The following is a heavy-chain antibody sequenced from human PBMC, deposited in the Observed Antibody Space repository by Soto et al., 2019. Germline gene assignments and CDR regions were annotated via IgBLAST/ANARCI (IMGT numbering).Heavy chain of an antibody. CDR2: IYYSGST. CDR1: GGSISSYY. D-gene: IGHD3-9*01. Sequence: SETLSLTCTVSGGSISSYYWSWIRQPPGKGLEWIGYIYYSGSTNYNPSLKSRVTISVDTSKNQFSLKLSSVTAADTAVYYCARHLPMRYFDWLSPFDPWGQGTLVTVSS. CDR3: ARHLPMRYFDWLSPFDP. J-gene: IGHJ5*02. V-gene: IGHV4-59*08.